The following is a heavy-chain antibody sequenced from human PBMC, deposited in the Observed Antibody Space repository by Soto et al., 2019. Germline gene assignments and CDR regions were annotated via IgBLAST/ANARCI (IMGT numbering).Heavy chain of an antibody. Sequence: QVHLVQSGAEVKEPGASVNVSCKASGYIFTSFGVAWVRQAPGQGLEWLGWISAYNGRTDSAERFQGRLTMTTDTFTTTAYLELRSLRSDDTAVYYCARERGFSYGTRGDLDYWGQGTPVSVS. V-gene: IGHV1-18*01. CDR3: ARERGFSYGTRGDLDY. J-gene: IGHJ4*02. CDR1: GYIFTSFG. D-gene: IGHD5-18*01. CDR2: ISAYNGRT.